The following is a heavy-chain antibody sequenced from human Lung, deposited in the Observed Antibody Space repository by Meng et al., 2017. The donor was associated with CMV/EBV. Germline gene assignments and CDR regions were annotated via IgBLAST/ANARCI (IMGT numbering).Heavy chain of an antibody. D-gene: IGHD6-19*01. CDR3: AKVRSGWDYDY. CDR2: IYSGDSST. Sequence: GESLKISCAASGFTFSSYAMSWVRQAPGKGLEWVSFIYSGDSSTSYADSVKGRFTISRDNSKNTLYLQMNSLRAEDTAVYYCAKVRSGWDYDYWGQGTLVTVSS. CDR1: GFTFSSYA. J-gene: IGHJ4*02. V-gene: IGHV3-23*03.